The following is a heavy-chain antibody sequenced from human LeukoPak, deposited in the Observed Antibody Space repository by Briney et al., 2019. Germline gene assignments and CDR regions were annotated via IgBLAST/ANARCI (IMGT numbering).Heavy chain of an antibody. J-gene: IGHJ6*03. D-gene: IGHD2-2*01. CDR2: INHSGST. V-gene: IGHV4-34*01. Sequence: SETLSLTCAVYGGSFSGYYWSWIRQPPGKGLEWIGEINHSGSTNYNPSLKSRVTISVDTSKNQFSLKLSSVTAADTAVYYCARGVVPAALYYYYYMDVWGKGTTVTVSS. CDR1: GGSFSGYY. CDR3: ARGVVPAALYYYYYMDV.